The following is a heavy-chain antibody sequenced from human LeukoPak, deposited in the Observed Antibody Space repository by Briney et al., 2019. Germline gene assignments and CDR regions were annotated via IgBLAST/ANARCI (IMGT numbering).Heavy chain of an antibody. V-gene: IGHV4-4*07. J-gene: IGHJ4*02. CDR1: GGSISSYY. CDR3: ARQYSSLSSYDY. Sequence: PSETLSLTCTVSGGSISSYYGSWIRQPAGKGLEWIGRIYSSGSTNYNPSLKSRVTMSVDTSKNQVSLKLSSVTAADTAVYYCARQYSSLSSYDYWGQGTLVTVSS. D-gene: IGHD6-19*01. CDR2: IYSSGST.